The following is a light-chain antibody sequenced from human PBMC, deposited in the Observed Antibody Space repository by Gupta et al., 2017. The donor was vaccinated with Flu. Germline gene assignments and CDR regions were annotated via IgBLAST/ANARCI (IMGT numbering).Light chain of an antibody. V-gene: IGKV1-39*01. Sequence: TITCRAPQNIGNYLNWYQQKPGEAPQLLIYAVFDLQSGVPLRFAGSGSGTDFTLTIRSLQPEDFATYYCQQSFRAPHTFGQGTKLEI. CDR1: QNIGNY. CDR3: QQSFRAPHT. CDR2: AVF. J-gene: IGKJ2*01.